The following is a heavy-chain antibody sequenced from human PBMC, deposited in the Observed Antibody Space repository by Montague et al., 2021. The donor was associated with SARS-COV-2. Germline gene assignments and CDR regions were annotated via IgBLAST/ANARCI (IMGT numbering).Heavy chain of an antibody. Sequence: PALVKPTQTLTLTCTFSGFSLSTSGMCMTWIRQPPGKALEWLARIDWDGGKYYNTSLKSRLTISKDTSKNLVVLTMTNMDPVDTATYYCARGPSDTYYYNGMDVWGQGTTVTVSS. V-gene: IGHV2-70*11. CDR1: GFSLSTSGMC. CDR2: IDWDGGK. J-gene: IGHJ6*02. CDR3: ARGPSDTYYYNGMDV.